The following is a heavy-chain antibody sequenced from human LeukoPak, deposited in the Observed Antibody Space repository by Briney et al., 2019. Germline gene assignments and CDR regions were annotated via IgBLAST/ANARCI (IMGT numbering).Heavy chain of an antibody. CDR1: GFTFSSYE. Sequence: PGQSLRPSCAASGFTFSSYEMNWVRQAPGKGLEWVSYISSSGSTIYYADSVKGPFTISRDNAKNSLYLQMNSLRAEDTAVYYCARDYKGAFDIWGQGTMVTVSS. CDR2: ISSSGSTI. V-gene: IGHV3-48*03. J-gene: IGHJ3*02. CDR3: ARDYKGAFDI. D-gene: IGHD3-10*01.